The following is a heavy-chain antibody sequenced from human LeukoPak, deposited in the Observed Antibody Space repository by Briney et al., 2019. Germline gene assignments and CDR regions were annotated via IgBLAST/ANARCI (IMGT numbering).Heavy chain of an antibody. CDR2: IYYSGST. V-gene: IGHV4-31*03. Sequence: PSETLSLTCTVSGGSISSGGYYWSWIRQHPGTGLEWIGYIYYSGSTYYNPSLKSRVTISVDTSKNQFSLKLSSVTAADTAVYYCARGGYDFWSGYDGAYYYYMDVWGKGTTVTVSS. CDR1: GGSISSGGYY. D-gene: IGHD3-3*01. J-gene: IGHJ6*03. CDR3: ARGGYDFWSGYDGAYYYYMDV.